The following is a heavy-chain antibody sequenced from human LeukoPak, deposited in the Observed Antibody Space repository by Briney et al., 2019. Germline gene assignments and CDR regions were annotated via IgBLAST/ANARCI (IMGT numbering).Heavy chain of an antibody. V-gene: IGHV4-38-2*02. J-gene: IGHJ4*02. CDR1: GYFISDAYY. Sequence: PSETLSLTCTVSGYFISDAYYWGWIRQPPGKGLEWIGSIYNSGSTFYNPSLKTRVTISVDTSANQFSLKLNSVTAADTAVYYCARHDIIGYFDYWGQGTLATVSS. CDR2: IYNSGST. CDR3: ARHDIIGYFDY. D-gene: IGHD1-20*01.